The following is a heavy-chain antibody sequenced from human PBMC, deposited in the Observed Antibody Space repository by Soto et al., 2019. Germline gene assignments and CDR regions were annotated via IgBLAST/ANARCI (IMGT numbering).Heavy chain of an antibody. J-gene: IGHJ4*02. CDR1: GFTFTNFW. CDR2: IDTSGTST. CDR3: ARDSWYFDV. Sequence: LRLSCGASGFTFTNFWIHWVRQVPGKGLVWVSRIDTSGTSTSYADSVKGRFTISRDNAKSTVTLQMNSLRAEDTGVYYCARDSWYFDVWSQGSLVTVSS. V-gene: IGHV3-74*01. D-gene: IGHD6-13*01.